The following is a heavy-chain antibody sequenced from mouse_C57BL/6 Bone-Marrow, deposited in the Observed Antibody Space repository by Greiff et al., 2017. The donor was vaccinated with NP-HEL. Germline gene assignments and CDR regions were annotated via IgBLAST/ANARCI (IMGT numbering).Heavy chain of an antibody. CDR1: GYSITSGYY. J-gene: IGHJ3*01. CDR2: ISYDGSN. Sequence: ESGPGLVKPSQSLSLTCSVTGYSITSGYYWNWIRQFPGNKLEWMGYISYDGSNNYNPSLKNRISITRDTSKNQFFLKLNSVTTEDTATYYCARDRRLAWFAYWGQGTLVTVSA. V-gene: IGHV3-6*01. CDR3: ARDRRLAWFAY.